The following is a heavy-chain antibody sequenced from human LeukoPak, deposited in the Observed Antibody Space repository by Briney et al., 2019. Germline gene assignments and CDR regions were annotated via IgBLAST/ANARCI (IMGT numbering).Heavy chain of an antibody. Sequence: PSETLSLTCAVYGGSFSGYYWSWIRQPPGKGLEWIGEINHSGSTNYNPSLKSRVTISVDTSKNQFSLKLSSVTAADTAVYYCARSRPRVGFDYWGQGTLVTVSS. CDR3: ARSRPRVGFDY. D-gene: IGHD1-26*01. CDR1: GGSFSGYY. CDR2: INHSGST. J-gene: IGHJ4*02. V-gene: IGHV4-34*01.